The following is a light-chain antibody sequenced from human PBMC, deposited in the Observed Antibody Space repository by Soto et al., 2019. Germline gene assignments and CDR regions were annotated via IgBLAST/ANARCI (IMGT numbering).Light chain of an antibody. CDR1: SSDVGSYNR. V-gene: IGLV2-18*02. CDR2: EVS. Sequence: QSVLTQPPSVSGSPGQSVTISCTGTSSDVGSYNRVYWYQQPPGTAPKLMISEVSNRPSGVPDRFSGSKSGNTASLTISGLQAEDEAYYYCISYTISSPYVFGTGTKLTVL. J-gene: IGLJ1*01. CDR3: ISYTISSPYV.